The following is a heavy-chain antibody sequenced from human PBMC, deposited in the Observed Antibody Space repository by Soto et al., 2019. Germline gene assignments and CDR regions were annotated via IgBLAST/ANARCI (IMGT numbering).Heavy chain of an antibody. CDR3: ATKEIDAFDY. CDR2: IRNDGTGR. J-gene: IGHJ4*02. CDR1: GFTFRNHD. V-gene: IGHV3-30*02. Sequence: PAGSLRLSCAASGFTFRNHDMHWVRQPPGKGLEWLATIRNDGTGRNYADVAKGRFTIFRDNSNRKLYLVVRTLRPEDAAVYYCATKEIDAFDYWGQGTLVTVSS.